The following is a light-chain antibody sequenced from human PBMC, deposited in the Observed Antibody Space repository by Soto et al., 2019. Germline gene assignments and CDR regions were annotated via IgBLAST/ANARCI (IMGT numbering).Light chain of an antibody. CDR3: QSYDSRLTGYV. J-gene: IGLJ1*01. CDR2: GNI. Sequence: QSVLTQPPSVSGAPGQSVTISCTGSSSNIGANYDVNWYQLLPGTAPKLLIHGNINRPSGVPDRFSGSKSGTSASLAITGLQAEDEADYYCQSYDSRLTGYVFGSGTKLTVL. V-gene: IGLV1-40*01. CDR1: SSNIGANYD.